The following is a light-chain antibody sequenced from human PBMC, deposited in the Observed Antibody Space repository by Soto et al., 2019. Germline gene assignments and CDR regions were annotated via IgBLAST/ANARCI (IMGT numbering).Light chain of an antibody. J-gene: IGKJ1*01. Sequence: DIQMTQSPSTLSASVEDRVTITCRASQSIGDLLAWYQQKPGEAPKLLIYKASYLESGVPSRFSGSGSGTEFTLTISSLQPEDLDTYYCQHYSAFSVTLGQGTKVDI. V-gene: IGKV1-5*03. CDR3: QHYSAFSVT. CDR2: KAS. CDR1: QSIGDL.